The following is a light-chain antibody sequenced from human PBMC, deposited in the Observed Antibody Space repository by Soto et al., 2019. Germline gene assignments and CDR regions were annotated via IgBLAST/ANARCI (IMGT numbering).Light chain of an antibody. Sequence: ENVLTQSPGTLSLSPGERATLSCRASQSVRSAYLAWYQQKPGQSPRLLIYGTSSRATGIPDRFSGSGSETDFTLTISRLEPEDFAVYLCQQYGTSPYTFGQGTKLEIK. CDR1: QSVRSAY. J-gene: IGKJ2*01. CDR2: GTS. V-gene: IGKV3-20*01. CDR3: QQYGTSPYT.